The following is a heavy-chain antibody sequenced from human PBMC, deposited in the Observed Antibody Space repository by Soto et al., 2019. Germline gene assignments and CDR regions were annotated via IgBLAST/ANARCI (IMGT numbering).Heavy chain of an antibody. V-gene: IGHV3-30*18. CDR2: LSYDGSYK. D-gene: IGHD2-2*01. CDR3: AKGGDYSRTTCPTD. Sequence: QVQLEESGGGVVQPGRSLRLSCAASGFTFSSYGMHWVRQAPGKGLEWVAVLSYDGSYKYYADSVEGRFTISRDNSKNTLYLQMNSLRAEDTAVYFCAKGGDYSRTTCPTDWGQGTLVTVSS. J-gene: IGHJ4*02. CDR1: GFTFSSYG.